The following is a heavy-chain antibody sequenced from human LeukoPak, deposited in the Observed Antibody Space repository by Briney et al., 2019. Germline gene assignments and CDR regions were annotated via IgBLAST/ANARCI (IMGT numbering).Heavy chain of an antibody. CDR3: ARGSDWDY. Sequence: GASVKVSCKASGGTFSSYAISWVRQAPGQGLEWMGWINPNSGGTNYAQKFQGRVTMTRDTSISTAYMELSRLRSDDTAVYYCARGSDWDYWGQGTLVTVSS. V-gene: IGHV1-2*02. CDR2: INPNSGGT. D-gene: IGHD5-12*01. J-gene: IGHJ4*02. CDR1: GGTFSSYA.